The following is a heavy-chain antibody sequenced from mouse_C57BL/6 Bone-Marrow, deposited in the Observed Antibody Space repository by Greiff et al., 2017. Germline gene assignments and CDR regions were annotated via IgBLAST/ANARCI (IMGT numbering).Heavy chain of an antibody. J-gene: IGHJ2*01. D-gene: IGHD2-4*01. CDR3: ARFDYDGIPLFDY. CDR2: IHPNSGST. CDR1: GYTFTSYW. Sequence: QVQLKQPGAELVKPGASVKLSCKASGYTFTSYWMHWVKQRPGQGLEWIGMIHPNSGSTNYNEKFQSKATLTVDKSSSTAYMQLSSLTSEDSAVYYCARFDYDGIPLFDYWGQGTTLTVSS. V-gene: IGHV1-64*01.